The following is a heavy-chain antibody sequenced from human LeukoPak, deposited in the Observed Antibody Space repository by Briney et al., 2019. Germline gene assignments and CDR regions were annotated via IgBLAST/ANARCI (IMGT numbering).Heavy chain of an antibody. Sequence: GGSLRLSCAASGFTFSSYWMSWVRQAPGKGLEWVANIKQDGSEKYYVDSVKGRFTISRDNAKNSLYLQMDSLRAEDTAVYYCARAYSGSYFWFDPWGQGTLVTVSS. J-gene: IGHJ5*02. CDR1: GFTFSSYW. CDR3: ARAYSGSYFWFDP. D-gene: IGHD1-26*01. CDR2: IKQDGSEK. V-gene: IGHV3-7*01.